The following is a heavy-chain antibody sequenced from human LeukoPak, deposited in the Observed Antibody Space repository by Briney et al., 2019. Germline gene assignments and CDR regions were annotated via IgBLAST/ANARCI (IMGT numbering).Heavy chain of an antibody. CDR2: IKQDGSEK. J-gene: IGHJ4*02. V-gene: IGHV3-7*01. CDR3: ARRGDFWSGYSGDY. D-gene: IGHD3-3*01. Sequence: TGGSLRLSCAASGFTFSSYWMSWVRQAPGKGLEWVANIKQDGSEKYYVDSVKGRFTISRDNAKNSLYLQMNSLGAEDTAVYYCARRGDFWSGYSGDYWGQGTLVTASS. CDR1: GFTFSSYW.